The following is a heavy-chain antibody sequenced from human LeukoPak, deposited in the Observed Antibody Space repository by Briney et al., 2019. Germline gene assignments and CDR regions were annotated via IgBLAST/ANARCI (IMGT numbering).Heavy chain of an antibody. D-gene: IGHD3-16*02. Sequence: GESLKISCKGSGYSFTSYWIGWVRQMPGKGLEWMGIIYPGDSDTRYSPSFQGQVTISADKSISTAYLQWSSLKASDTAMYYCARGIMITFGGVIVDYMDVWGKGTTVTVSS. J-gene: IGHJ6*03. V-gene: IGHV5-51*01. CDR2: IYPGDSDT. CDR1: GYSFTSYW. CDR3: ARGIMITFGGVIVDYMDV.